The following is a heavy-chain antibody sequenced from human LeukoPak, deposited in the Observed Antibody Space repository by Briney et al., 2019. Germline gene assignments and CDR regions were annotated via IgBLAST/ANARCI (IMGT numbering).Heavy chain of an antibody. Sequence: ASVKVSCKASGYTFTNYYIHCVRQAPGQGLEWMGIIDPSGGSTSYAQKLQGRVTMTTDTSTSTAYMELRSLRSDDTAVYYCARDTAVAGILDYWGQGTLVTVSS. CDR1: GYTFTNYY. CDR3: ARDTAVAGILDY. J-gene: IGHJ4*02. V-gene: IGHV1-46*01. CDR2: IDPSGGST. D-gene: IGHD6-19*01.